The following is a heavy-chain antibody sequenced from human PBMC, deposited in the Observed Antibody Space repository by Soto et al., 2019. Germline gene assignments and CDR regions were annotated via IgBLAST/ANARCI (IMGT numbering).Heavy chain of an antibody. D-gene: IGHD1-7*01. V-gene: IGHV1-69*01. CDR2: IIPIFGTA. CDR3: ARPRKNYLDYYYGMDV. Sequence: VSCKASGGTFSSYAISWVRQAPGQGLEWMGGIIPIFGTANYAQKFQGRVTITADESTSTAYMELSSLRSEDTAVYYCARPRKNYLDYYYGMDVWGQGTTVTVSS. CDR1: GGTFSSYA. J-gene: IGHJ6*02.